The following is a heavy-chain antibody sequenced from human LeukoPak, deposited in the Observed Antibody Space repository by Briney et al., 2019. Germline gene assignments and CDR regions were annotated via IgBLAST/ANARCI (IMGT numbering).Heavy chain of an antibody. D-gene: IGHD6-13*01. Sequence: GGSLRLSCAASGFTVSSNYMSWVRQAPGKGLEWVSVIYSGGSTYYADSVKGRFTISRDNSKNTLYLQMNSLRAEDTAVYYCAREISNSSSHNWFDPWGQGTLVTVSS. V-gene: IGHV3-53*01. CDR1: GFTVSSNY. CDR2: IYSGGST. J-gene: IGHJ5*02. CDR3: AREISNSSSHNWFDP.